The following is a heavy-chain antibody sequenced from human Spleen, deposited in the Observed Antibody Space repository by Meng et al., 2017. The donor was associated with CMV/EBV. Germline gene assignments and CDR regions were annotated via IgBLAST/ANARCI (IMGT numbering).Heavy chain of an antibody. D-gene: IGHD6-6*01. Sequence: SETLSLTCTVSGGSISSYYGSWIRQPPGKGLEWIGYIYYSGSTNYNPSLKSRVTISVDTSKNQFSLKLASVTAADTAVYYCASLSSSSRRYFDNWGQGTLVTVSS. V-gene: IGHV4-59*01. CDR3: ASLSSSSRRYFDN. CDR2: IYYSGST. J-gene: IGHJ4*02. CDR1: GGSISSYY.